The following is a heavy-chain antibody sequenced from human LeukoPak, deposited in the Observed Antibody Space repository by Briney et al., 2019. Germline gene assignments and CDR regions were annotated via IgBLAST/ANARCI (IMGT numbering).Heavy chain of an antibody. D-gene: IGHD5-18*01. CDR2: MNPNSGNT. Sequence: ASVKVSCKASGYTFTSYDINWVRQATGQGLEWMGWMNPNSGNTGYAQKFQGRVTMTRNTSISTAYMELSSLRSEDTAVYYCARTTDTAMVLGIDYWGQGTLVIVSS. J-gene: IGHJ4*02. CDR1: GYTFTSYD. CDR3: ARTTDTAMVLGIDY. V-gene: IGHV1-8*01.